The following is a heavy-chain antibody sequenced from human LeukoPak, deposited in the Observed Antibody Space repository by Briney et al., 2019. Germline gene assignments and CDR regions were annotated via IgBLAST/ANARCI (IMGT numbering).Heavy chain of an antibody. CDR1: GGSFSGYY. Sequence: SETLSLTCAVYGGSFSGYYWSWIRQPPGKGLEWIGEINHSGSTNYNPSLKSRVTISVDTSKNQFSLKLSSVTAADTAVYYCARRSPPGGVRQVVVIYFDYWGQGTLVTVSS. D-gene: IGHD3-22*01. CDR2: INHSGST. V-gene: IGHV4-34*01. CDR3: ARRSPPGGVRQVVVIYFDY. J-gene: IGHJ4*02.